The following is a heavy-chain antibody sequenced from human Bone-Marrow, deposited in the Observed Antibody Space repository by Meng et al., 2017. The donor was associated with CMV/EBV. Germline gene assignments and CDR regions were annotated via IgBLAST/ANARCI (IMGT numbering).Heavy chain of an antibody. Sequence: ASVKVSCKASGYTFTSYDINWVRQATGQGLEWMGWMNPNSGNTGYAQKFQGRVTMTRNTSISTAYMELSSLRSEDTAVYYCARGGRVVPAARVIRGYYGMDFWGPGNTVNVSS. CDR2: MNPNSGNT. V-gene: IGHV1-8*01. CDR1: GYTFTSYD. J-gene: IGHJ6*02. CDR3: ARGGRVVPAARVIRGYYGMDF. D-gene: IGHD2-2*01.